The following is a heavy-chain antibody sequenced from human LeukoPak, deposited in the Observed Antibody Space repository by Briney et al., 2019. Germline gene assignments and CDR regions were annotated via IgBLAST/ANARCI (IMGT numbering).Heavy chain of an antibody. CDR3: ARKSRYYDAFDI. V-gene: IGHV1-18*01. CDR1: GYTFTSYG. Sequence: ASVKVSCKASGYTFTSYGISWVRQAPGQGLEWMGWISAYNGNTNYAQKPQGRVTMTTDTSTSTAYMELRSLRSDDTAVYYCARKSRYYDAFDIWGQGTMVTVSS. CDR2: ISAYNGNT. D-gene: IGHD1-26*01. J-gene: IGHJ3*02.